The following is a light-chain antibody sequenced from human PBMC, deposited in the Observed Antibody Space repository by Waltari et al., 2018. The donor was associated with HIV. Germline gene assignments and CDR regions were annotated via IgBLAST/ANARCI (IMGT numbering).Light chain of an antibody. CDR3: CSYAGSYSYV. CDR1: SSDVGGYDS. CDR2: DVT. Sequence: QSALTQPRSVSGSPGQSVPVSCTEASSDVGGYDSVSLYQQHPGKAPTLINYDVTKRPSGVPVRFSGSRSGDTASLTISGLQADDEADYYCCSYAGSYSYVFGAGTRVIVL. J-gene: IGLJ1*01. V-gene: IGLV2-11*01.